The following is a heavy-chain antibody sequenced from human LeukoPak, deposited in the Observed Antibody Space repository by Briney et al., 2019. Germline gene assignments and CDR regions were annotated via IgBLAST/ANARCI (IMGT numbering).Heavy chain of an antibody. CDR1: GFTFDDYA. CDR2: ISWNSGYI. J-gene: IGHJ4*02. Sequence: GGSLRLSCEASGFTFDDYAMHWVRHAPGKGLEGLSIISWNSGYIAYADSVKGRFTISRDNAKNSLYLEMNSLRAEDTAFYYCAKVRGTYSSGYFFDYWGQGALVTVSS. V-gene: IGHV3-9*01. D-gene: IGHD6-19*01. CDR3: AKVRGTYSSGYFFDY.